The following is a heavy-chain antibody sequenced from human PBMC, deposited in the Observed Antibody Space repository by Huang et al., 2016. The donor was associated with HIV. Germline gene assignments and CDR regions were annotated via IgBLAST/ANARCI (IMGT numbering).Heavy chain of an antibody. CDR1: GFTFRSSW. V-gene: IGHV3-7*01. CDR2: INPDGSER. Sequence: EVQLVESGGGLVQPGRSLRLSCAASGFTFRSSWMNWVRQSPGRGLEWVANINPDGSERHYVDAVRGRFTISRDNANNALSLQLNGLKAEDSAVYYCARGFRAKPGDYWGQGTLAIVSS. J-gene: IGHJ4*02. CDR3: ARGFRAKPGDY.